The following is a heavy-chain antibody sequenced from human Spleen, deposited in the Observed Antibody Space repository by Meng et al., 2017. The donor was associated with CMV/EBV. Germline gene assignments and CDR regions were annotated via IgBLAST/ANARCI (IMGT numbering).Heavy chain of an antibody. Sequence: GGSLRLSCAASGFTISLNYMSWVRQAPGKGLEWVSVIYSGGTTSYSDSVKGRFTISRDNSKNTLYLQMNSLRIEDTAVYYCTTRLYEGNNNAGIDYWGQETLVTVSS. CDR1: GFTISLNY. CDR3: TTRLYEGNNNAGIDY. J-gene: IGHJ4*02. CDR2: IYSGGTT. V-gene: IGHV3-53*01. D-gene: IGHD5-24*01.